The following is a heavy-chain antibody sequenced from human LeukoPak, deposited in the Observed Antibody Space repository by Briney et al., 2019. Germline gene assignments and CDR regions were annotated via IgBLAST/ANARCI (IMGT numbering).Heavy chain of an antibody. J-gene: IGHJ5*02. Sequence: GSLRLSCAASGFTFSNYGMHWVRQAPGTGLEWVAFIRYDGSNKSYADSVKGRFTISRDNSKNTLYLQMNSLRAEDTAVYYCARARKSGGITMIRGVKDRGWFDPWGQGTLVTVSS. D-gene: IGHD3-10*01. CDR3: ARARKSGGITMIRGVKDRGWFDP. CDR1: GFTFSNYG. CDR2: IRYDGSNK. V-gene: IGHV3-30*02.